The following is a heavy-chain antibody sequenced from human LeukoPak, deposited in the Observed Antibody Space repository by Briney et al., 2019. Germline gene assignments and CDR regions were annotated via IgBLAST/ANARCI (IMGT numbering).Heavy chain of an antibody. CDR2: IYHSGST. CDR1: GYSISSGYY. D-gene: IGHD3-16*01. Sequence: SETLSLTCAVSGYSISSGYYWGWIRQPPGKGLEWIGSIYHSGSTYYNPSLKSRATISVDTSKNQFSLKLSSVTAADTAVYYCARLGGISVARDIWGQGTMVTVSS. V-gene: IGHV4-38-2*01. CDR3: ARLGGISVARDI. J-gene: IGHJ3*02.